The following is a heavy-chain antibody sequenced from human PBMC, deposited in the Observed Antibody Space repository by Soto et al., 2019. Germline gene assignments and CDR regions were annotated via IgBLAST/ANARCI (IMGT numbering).Heavy chain of an antibody. CDR2: IIPILGIA. D-gene: IGHD3-22*01. CDR1: GGTFSSYT. J-gene: IGHJ4*02. V-gene: IGHV1-69*02. Sequence: QVQLVQSGAVVKKPGSSVKVSCKASGGTFSSYTISWVRQAPGQGLEWMGRIIPILGIANYAQKFQGRVTITAYKSTSTAYMELSSLRSEDTAVYYCASPSTYYYDSSGHYPFDYWGQGTLVTVSS. CDR3: ASPSTYYYDSSGHYPFDY.